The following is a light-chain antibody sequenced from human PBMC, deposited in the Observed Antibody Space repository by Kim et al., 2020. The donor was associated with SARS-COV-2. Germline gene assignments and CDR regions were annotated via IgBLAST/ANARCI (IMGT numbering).Light chain of an antibody. V-gene: IGKV3-15*01. CDR2: GAS. CDR3: QQYNNWPPLT. Sequence: EIVMTQSPATLSVSPGERATLSCRASQSVSSNLPWYQHKPGQAPRLLIYGASTRATDIPARFSGSGSGTEFTLTISSLQSEDFAVYYCQQYNNWPPLTFGGGTKVEIK. CDR1: QSVSSN. J-gene: IGKJ4*01.